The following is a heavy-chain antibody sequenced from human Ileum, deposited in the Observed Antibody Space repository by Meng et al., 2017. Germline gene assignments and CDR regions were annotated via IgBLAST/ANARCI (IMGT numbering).Heavy chain of an antibody. CDR2: IFHTGST. CDR3: ATNKNKKIDY. D-gene: IGHD2/OR15-2a*01. J-gene: IGHJ4*02. CDR1: GDSISSSNW. Sequence: QVQLPWSGPGLVEPSGTLSLTCVVSGDSISSSNWWNWVRQPPGKGLEWIGEIFHTGSTNYNPSLKSRVTISADKSKNQFSLNLSSVTAADTAVYYCATNKNKKIDYWGQGTLVTVSS. V-gene: IGHV4-4*02.